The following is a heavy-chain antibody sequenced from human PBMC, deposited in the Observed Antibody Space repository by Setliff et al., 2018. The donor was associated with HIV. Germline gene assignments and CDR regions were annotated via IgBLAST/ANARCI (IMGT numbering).Heavy chain of an antibody. Sequence: SETLSLTCTVSGGSISSRSYYWSWLRQPAGKGLEWIGRIYSNGNTDYNPSLKSRVTISEDTSKNQFSLKVNSVTAADTAMYYCARETREAVAGSNYYYYYGLDVWGQGTTVTVSS. D-gene: IGHD6-19*01. CDR1: GGSISSRSYY. CDR3: ARETREAVAGSNYYYYYGLDV. V-gene: IGHV4-61*02. J-gene: IGHJ6*02. CDR2: IYSNGNT.